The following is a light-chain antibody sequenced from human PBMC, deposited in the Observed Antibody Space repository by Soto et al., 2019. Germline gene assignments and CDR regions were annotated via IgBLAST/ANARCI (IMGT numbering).Light chain of an antibody. CDR3: QELNSYTLT. CDR2: GAS. J-gene: IGKJ4*01. Sequence: ILMTQSPAPLSVSPGERATLSCRASQSVSSNLAWYQQKAGQAPRLVINGASTRATGIPARFSGSGSGTEFTLTISSLKHEDFATYYCQELNSYTLTFGGGTKVDIK. CDR1: QSVSSN. V-gene: IGKV3-15*01.